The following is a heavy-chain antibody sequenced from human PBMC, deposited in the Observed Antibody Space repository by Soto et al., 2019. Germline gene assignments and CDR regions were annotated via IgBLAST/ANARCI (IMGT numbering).Heavy chain of an antibody. D-gene: IGHD1-26*01. V-gene: IGHV3-23*01. CDR1: GFTFSGYV. J-gene: IGHJ4*02. Sequence: EVQLLESGGGLAQPGGSLRLSCAVSGFTFSGYVMSWVRQAPGKGLEWVSGISGSGGSTYYADSVKGRFTISRDNSKNTLYLQMNNLRAEDTALYYCAIDRDIRKHICGSFWGQGSLVTVSS. CDR3: AIDRDIRKHICGSF. CDR2: ISGSGGST.